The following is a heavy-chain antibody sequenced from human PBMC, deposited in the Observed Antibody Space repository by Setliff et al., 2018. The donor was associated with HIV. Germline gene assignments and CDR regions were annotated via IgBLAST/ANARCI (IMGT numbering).Heavy chain of an antibody. V-gene: IGHV1-8*02. CDR1: GDTFTTYD. D-gene: IGHD2-2*01. J-gene: IGHJ3*02. CDR3: VRYRPNQPPNTFDI. CDR2: MNTNSGNA. Sequence: ASVKVSCKASGDTFTTYDINWVRQATGQGPEWIGWMNTNSGNAGYAQKFQVRVTMTRNTSVSTAYIELSSLRSEDTAVYYCVRYRPNQPPNTFDIWGQGTMVTVSS.